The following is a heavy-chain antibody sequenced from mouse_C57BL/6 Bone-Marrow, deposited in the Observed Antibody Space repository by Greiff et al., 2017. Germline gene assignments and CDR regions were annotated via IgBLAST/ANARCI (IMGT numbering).Heavy chain of an antibody. Sequence: DVMLVESGEGLVKPGGSLKLSCAASGFTFSSYAMSWVRQTPEKRLAWVAYISSGGDYIYYADTVKGRFTISRDNARNTLYLQMSSLKSEDTAMYYCTRRGQLRLYYYAMDYWGQGTSVTVSS. CDR3: TRRGQLRLYYYAMDY. CDR2: ISSGGDYI. CDR1: GFTFSSYA. V-gene: IGHV5-9-1*02. J-gene: IGHJ4*01. D-gene: IGHD3-2*02.